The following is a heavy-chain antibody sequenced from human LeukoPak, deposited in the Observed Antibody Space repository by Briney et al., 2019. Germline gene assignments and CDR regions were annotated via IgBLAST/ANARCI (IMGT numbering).Heavy chain of an antibody. J-gene: IGHJ4*02. D-gene: IGHD1-1*01. CDR1: GDSFTTYW. CDR2: IYLGDSDT. CDR3: VRHRNWNYDY. Sequence: NHGESLKISCKGSGDSFTTYWIGWVRQMPGKGLEWMGIIYLGDSDTRYSPSFQGQVTISADKSINTAYLQWSSLKASDTAMYHCVRHRNWNYDYWGQGTLVTVSS. V-gene: IGHV5-51*01.